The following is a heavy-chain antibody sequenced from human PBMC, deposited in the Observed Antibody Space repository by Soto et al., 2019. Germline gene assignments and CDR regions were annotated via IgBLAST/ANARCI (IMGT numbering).Heavy chain of an antibody. Sequence: GGSLRLSCAASGFTFSNAWMSWVRQAPGKGLEWVGRIKSKTDGGTTDYAAPVKGRFTISRDDSKNTLYLQMNSLKTEDTAVYYCTTDRLLYDILTGYYLNKWDIWGQGTMVTVSS. CDR3: TTDRLLYDILTGYYLNKWDI. CDR2: IKSKTDGGTT. V-gene: IGHV3-15*01. CDR1: GFTFSNAW. J-gene: IGHJ3*02. D-gene: IGHD3-9*01.